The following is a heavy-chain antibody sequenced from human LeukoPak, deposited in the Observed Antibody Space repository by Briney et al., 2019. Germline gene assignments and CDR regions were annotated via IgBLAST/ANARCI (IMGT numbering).Heavy chain of an antibody. V-gene: IGHV1-2*02. D-gene: IGHD1-26*01. CDR2: INPNSGGT. J-gene: IGHJ3*02. Sequence: ASVKVSCKASGYTFTGYYMHWVRQAPGQGLEWMGWINPNSGGTNYAQKFQGRVTMTRDTSISTAYMELSRLRSEDTAVYYCARDQGEWELDLGYAFDIWGQGTMVTVSS. CDR1: GYTFTGYY. CDR3: ARDQGEWELDLGYAFDI.